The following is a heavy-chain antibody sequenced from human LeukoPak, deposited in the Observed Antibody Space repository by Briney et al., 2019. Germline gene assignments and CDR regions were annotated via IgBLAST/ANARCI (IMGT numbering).Heavy chain of an antibody. J-gene: IGHJ4*02. CDR2: ISAYNGNT. V-gene: IGHV1-18*04. CDR1: GYTFTDYY. CDR3: ARDFSEGPAAMSDYFDY. Sequence: GASVKVSCKASGYTFTDYYMHWVRQAPGQGLEWMGWISAYNGNTNYAQKLQGRVTMTTDTSTSTAYMELRSLRSDDTAVYYCARDFSEGPAAMSDYFDYWGQGTLVTVSS. D-gene: IGHD2-2*01.